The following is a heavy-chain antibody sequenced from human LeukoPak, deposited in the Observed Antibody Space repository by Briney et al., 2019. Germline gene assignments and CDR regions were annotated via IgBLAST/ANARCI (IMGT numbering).Heavy chain of an antibody. CDR2: LSSRSNYI. D-gene: IGHD6-13*01. CDR3: ARAIISSSYMDV. Sequence: GGSLRLSCAASGXTFSSYSMNWVRQAPGKGLEWVSSLSSRSNYIYYADAVKGRFTISRDNAKNSLYLQMNSLRAEDTAVYYCARAIISSSYMDVWGQGTTVTVSS. J-gene: IGHJ6*02. CDR1: GXTFSSYS. V-gene: IGHV3-21*01.